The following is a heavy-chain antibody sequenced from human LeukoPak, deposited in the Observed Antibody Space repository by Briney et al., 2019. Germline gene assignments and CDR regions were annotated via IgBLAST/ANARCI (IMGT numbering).Heavy chain of an antibody. J-gene: IGHJ5*02. Sequence: GRSLRLSCAASGFTFSSYAMHWVRPAPGKGLEWVAVISYDGSNKYYADSVKGRFTISRDNSKNTLYLQMNSLRAEDTAVYYCARDRYCSSTSCYNWFDPWGQGTLVTVSS. CDR1: GFTFSSYA. CDR3: ARDRYCSSTSCYNWFDP. D-gene: IGHD2-2*01. CDR2: ISYDGSNK. V-gene: IGHV3-30-3*01.